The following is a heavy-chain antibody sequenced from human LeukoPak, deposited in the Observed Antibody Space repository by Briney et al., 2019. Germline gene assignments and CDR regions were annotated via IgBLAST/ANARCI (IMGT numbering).Heavy chain of an antibody. Sequence: GQSLRLSCAASGFTFSSYAMSWVRQAPGKGLEWVSGITGSGGTTHHADSVKGRFTISRDNSKNTLFLQMNSLRVEDTALYYCARAYGSSGYYQLPIDYWGQGTLVTVPS. V-gene: IGHV3-23*01. CDR1: GFTFSSYA. J-gene: IGHJ4*02. CDR2: ITGSGGTT. D-gene: IGHD3-22*01. CDR3: ARAYGSSGYYQLPIDY.